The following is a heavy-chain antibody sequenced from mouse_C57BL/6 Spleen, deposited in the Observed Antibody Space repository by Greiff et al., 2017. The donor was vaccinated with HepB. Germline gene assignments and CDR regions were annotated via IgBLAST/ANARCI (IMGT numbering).Heavy chain of an antibody. V-gene: IGHV5-9-1*02. CDR3: TRDRRPYAMDY. CDR2: ISSGGDYI. J-gene: IGHJ4*01. D-gene: IGHD2-14*01. Sequence: EVKLMESGEGLVKPGGSLKLSCAASGFTFSSYAMSWVRQTPEKRLEWVAYISSGGDYIYYADTVKGRFTISRDNARNTLYLQMSSLKSEDTAMYYRTRDRRPYAMDYWGQGTSVTVSS. CDR1: GFTFSSYA.